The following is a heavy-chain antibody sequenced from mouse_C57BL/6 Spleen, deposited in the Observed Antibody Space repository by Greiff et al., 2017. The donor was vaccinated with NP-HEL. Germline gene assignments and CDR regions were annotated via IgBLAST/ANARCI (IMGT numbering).Heavy chain of an antibody. Sequence: EVKLMESGAELVRPGASVKLSCTASGFNIKDDYMHWVKQRPEQGLEWIGWIDPENGDTEYASKFQGKATITADKSSNTASLQLSSLTSEDTSVYSCTTSYYCSSHWYFDVWGTGTTVTVSS. CDR1: GFNIKDDY. CDR3: TTSYYCSSHWYFDV. V-gene: IGHV14-4*01. D-gene: IGHD1-1*01. CDR2: IDPENGDT. J-gene: IGHJ1*03.